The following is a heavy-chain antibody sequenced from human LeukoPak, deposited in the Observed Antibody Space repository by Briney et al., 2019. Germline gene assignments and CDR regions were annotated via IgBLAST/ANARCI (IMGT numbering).Heavy chain of an antibody. CDR3: ARMAKEGSWFDP. V-gene: IGHV4-59*01. Sequence: SETLSLTCTVSGGSISSYYWSWIRQPPGKGLEWIGYIYYSGSTNYNPSLKSRVTISVGTSKNQFSLKLSSVTAADTAVYYCARMAKEGSWFDPWGQGTLVTVSS. CDR1: GGSISSYY. D-gene: IGHD2-15*01. CDR2: IYYSGST. J-gene: IGHJ5*02.